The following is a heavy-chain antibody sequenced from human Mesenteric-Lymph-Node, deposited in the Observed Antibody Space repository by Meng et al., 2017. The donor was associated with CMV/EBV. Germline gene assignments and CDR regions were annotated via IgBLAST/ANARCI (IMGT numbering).Heavy chain of an antibody. Sequence: GESLKISCATSGFNFRTYAMNWVRQAPGKGLEWVANIKQDGSEQYYVDSVKGRFTISRDNAMNSLYLQMNSLRAEDTAVYYCARDSRDFYSYFDYWGQGKLVTVSS. CDR1: GFNFRTYA. CDR3: ARDSRDFYSYFDY. CDR2: IKQDGSEQ. D-gene: IGHD5-24*01. V-gene: IGHV3-7*01. J-gene: IGHJ4*02.